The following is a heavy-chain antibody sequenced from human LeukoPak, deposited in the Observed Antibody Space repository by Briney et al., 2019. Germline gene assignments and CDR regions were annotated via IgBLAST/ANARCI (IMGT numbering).Heavy chain of an antibody. CDR3: ARSYSSSSGGLYYFDY. D-gene: IGHD6-6*01. Sequence: PGRSLRLSCAASGFTFDDYAMHWVRQAPGKGLEWVSVIYSGGSTYYSDSVQGRFTISRDTSKNTLYLQMNSLRAEDTAVYYCARSYSSSSGGLYYFDYWGQGTLVTVSS. V-gene: IGHV3-53*01. CDR1: GFTFDDYA. CDR2: IYSGGST. J-gene: IGHJ4*02.